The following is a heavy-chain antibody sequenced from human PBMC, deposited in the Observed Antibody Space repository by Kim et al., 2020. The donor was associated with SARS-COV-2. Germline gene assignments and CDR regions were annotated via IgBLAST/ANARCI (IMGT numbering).Heavy chain of an antibody. J-gene: IGHJ4*02. Sequence: SETLSLTCAVSGESFSGYYWSWVRQAPGKGLEWIGEIDPSGTTNYNPSLESRVAISGDTSQDQFFLRLSSLTAADTATYYCVYRGRGYRSFFDYWGQGTLVTVSS. D-gene: IGHD5-18*01. CDR1: GESFSGYY. CDR3: VYRGRGYRSFFDY. V-gene: IGHV4-34*01. CDR2: IDPSGTT.